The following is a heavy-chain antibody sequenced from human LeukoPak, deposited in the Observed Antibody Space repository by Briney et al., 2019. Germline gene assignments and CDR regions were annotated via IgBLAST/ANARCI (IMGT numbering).Heavy chain of an antibody. Sequence: PSETLSLTCTVSGGSISSSSYYWGWIRQPPGKGLEWIGSIYYSGSTYYNPSLKSRVTISVDTSKNQFSLKLSSVTAADTAVYYCARGYSSSWYRVDWFDPWGQGTLVTVSS. V-gene: IGHV4-39*07. D-gene: IGHD6-13*01. CDR1: GGSISSSSYY. CDR3: ARGYSSSWYRVDWFDP. J-gene: IGHJ5*02. CDR2: IYYSGST.